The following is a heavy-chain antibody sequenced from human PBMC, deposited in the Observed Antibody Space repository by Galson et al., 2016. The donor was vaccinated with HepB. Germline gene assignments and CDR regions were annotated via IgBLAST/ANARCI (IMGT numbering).Heavy chain of an antibody. Sequence: SLRLSCAASGFTVSYNHMSWVRQAPGRGLEWVSLIYSVGSTYYADSVKGRFTISRDNSKNMLYLQMNSLRAEDTAVYYCARDRQYESSPWYGEFDSWGQGTLVTGSS. CDR3: ARDRQYESSPWYGEFDS. CDR2: IYSVGST. V-gene: IGHV3-66*01. D-gene: IGHD6-13*01. CDR1: GFTVSYNH. J-gene: IGHJ4*02.